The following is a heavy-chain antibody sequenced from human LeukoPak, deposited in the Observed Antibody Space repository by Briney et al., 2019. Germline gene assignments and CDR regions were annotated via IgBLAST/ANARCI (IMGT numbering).Heavy chain of an antibody. CDR3: ARDSLRYCSSTSCSYMDV. CDR1: GYTFTSYG. CDR2: ISAYNGNT. V-gene: IGHV1-18*01. Sequence: ASVKVSCKASGYTFTSYGISWVRQAPGQGLEWMGWISAYNGNTTYAQKLQGRVTMTTDTSTSTAYMELRSLRSDDTAVYYCARDSLRYCSSTSCSYMDVWGKGTTVTVSS. J-gene: IGHJ6*03. D-gene: IGHD2-2*01.